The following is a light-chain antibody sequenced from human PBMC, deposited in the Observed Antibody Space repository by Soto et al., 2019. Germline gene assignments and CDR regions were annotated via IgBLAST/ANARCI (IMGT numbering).Light chain of an antibody. CDR2: AAS. CDR1: QDISFY. V-gene: IGKV1-27*01. Sequence: DIQMTQSPSSLSASVGDRVTITCRASQDISFYVAWYQQKPGKVPNLLIYAASTLQSGVPSRFSGSGSGTHFTLTISSLQPEDVATYYCQNHNSAPYTFAQGTNLEIK. CDR3: QNHNSAPYT. J-gene: IGKJ2*01.